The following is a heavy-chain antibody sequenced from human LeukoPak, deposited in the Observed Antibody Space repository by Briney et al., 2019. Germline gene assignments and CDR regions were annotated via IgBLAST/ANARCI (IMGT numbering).Heavy chain of an antibody. CDR2: INEDGSTT. J-gene: IGHJ4*02. Sequence: GGSLRLSCAASGFTFSSNWMHWVRQAPGKGLVWVSRINEDGSTTNYADSVKGRSTIFRDNAKNTLYLQMDSLRAEDTAVYYCVRDLGGRPGHWGQGTLVTVSS. V-gene: IGHV3-74*01. D-gene: IGHD1-26*01. CDR3: VRDLGGRPGH. CDR1: GFTFSSNW.